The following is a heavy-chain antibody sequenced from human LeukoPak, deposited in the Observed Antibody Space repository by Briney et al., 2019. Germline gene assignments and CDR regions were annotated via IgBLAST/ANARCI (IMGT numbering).Heavy chain of an antibody. CDR3: ARLGVQLLVFDY. J-gene: IGHJ4*02. Sequence: TSETLSLTCTVSGGSISSSSYYWGWIRQPPGKGLEWIGSIYYSGSTYYNPSLKNRVTISVDTSKNQFSLKLSSVTAADTAVYYCARLGVQLLVFDYWGQGTLVTVSS. CDR1: GGSISSSSYY. CDR2: IYYSGST. V-gene: IGHV4-39*01. D-gene: IGHD5-18*01.